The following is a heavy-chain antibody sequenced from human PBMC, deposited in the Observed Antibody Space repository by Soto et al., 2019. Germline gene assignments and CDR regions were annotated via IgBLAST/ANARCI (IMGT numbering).Heavy chain of an antibody. CDR1: GGTLNSFS. Sequence: QVQLVQSGAEVKQPGSSVKVSCTASGGTLNSFSISWVRQSPGLGLEWMGGIIPFFGTKYYAQKFRDRVTFTAGESTSTVYMEMNGLKSDDTAIYYCANYSGNSWLGPWGQGTLVTVSS. V-gene: IGHV1-69*01. J-gene: IGHJ5*02. CDR3: ANYSGNSWLGP. CDR2: IIPFFGTK. D-gene: IGHD6-19*01.